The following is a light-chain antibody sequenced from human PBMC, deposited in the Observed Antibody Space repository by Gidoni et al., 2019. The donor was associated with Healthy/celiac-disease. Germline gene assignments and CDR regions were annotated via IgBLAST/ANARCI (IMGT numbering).Light chain of an antibody. Sequence: DIQMTQSPSSLSASVGDRVTITCRASQSISSYLNWYQQKPGKAPKLLIYAASSLQSGVPSRFSGSGSGTDFTLTISSLQPEDVATYYCQHSYSTPPEVTFGQGTRLEIK. CDR2: AAS. CDR1: QSISSY. CDR3: QHSYSTPPEVT. V-gene: IGKV1-39*01. J-gene: IGKJ5*01.